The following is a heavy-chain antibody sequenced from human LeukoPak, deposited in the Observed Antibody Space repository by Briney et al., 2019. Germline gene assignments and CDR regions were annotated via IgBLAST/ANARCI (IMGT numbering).Heavy chain of an antibody. CDR3: ARAVIAAAGSDY. D-gene: IGHD6-13*01. V-gene: IGHV1-2*02. CDR2: INPNSGGT. Sequence: GASVKVSCRASGYTFTGYYMHWVRQAPGQGLEWMGWINPNSGGTNYAQKFQGRVTMTRDTSISTAYMELSRLRSDDTAVYYCARAVIAAAGSDYWGQGTLVTVSS. J-gene: IGHJ4*02. CDR1: GYTFTGYY.